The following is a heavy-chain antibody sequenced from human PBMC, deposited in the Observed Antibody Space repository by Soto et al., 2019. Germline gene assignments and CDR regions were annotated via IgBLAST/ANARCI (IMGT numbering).Heavy chain of an antibody. CDR2: IIPIFGTA. CDR3: ASAWGPSYYYGMDV. D-gene: IGHD3-16*01. J-gene: IGHJ6*02. V-gene: IGHV1-69*13. CDR1: GGTFSSYA. Sequence: SVKVSCKASGGTFSSYAISWVRQAPGQGREWMGGIIPIFGTADYAQKFQGRVAITADASTSTAYMELSSLRSEDTAVYYCASAWGPSYYYGMDVWGQGTTVTVSS.